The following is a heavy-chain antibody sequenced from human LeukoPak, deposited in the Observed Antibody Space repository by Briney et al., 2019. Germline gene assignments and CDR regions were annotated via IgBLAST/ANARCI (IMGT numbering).Heavy chain of an antibody. CDR1: GGSFSGYY. Sequence: SETLSLTCAVYGGSFSGYYWSWIRQPPGKGLEWIGELNHSESPNYNPTLKSRVTISIDTSKNQFSLKLSPVTAADTAVYYCARDLSDYYGSGSYRPIDAFDIWGQGTMVTVSS. CDR2: LNHSESP. J-gene: IGHJ3*02. D-gene: IGHD3-10*01. V-gene: IGHV4-34*01. CDR3: ARDLSDYYGSGSYRPIDAFDI.